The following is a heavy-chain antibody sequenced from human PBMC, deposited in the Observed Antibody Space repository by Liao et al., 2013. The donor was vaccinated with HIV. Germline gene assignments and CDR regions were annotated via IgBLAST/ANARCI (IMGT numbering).Heavy chain of an antibody. CDR3: TRSPWVDCGGDCDIYXHFDL. J-gene: IGHJ2*01. Sequence: QVQLQQWGAGLLKPSETLSLTCAFSAGSFNSYYWNWIRQPPGKGLEWIGQINHRGSTSYNPSLRRRLTISVDTSKKQFSLKVTSVTAADTAVYYCTRSPWVDCGGDCDIYXHFDLWGRGTLVTVSS. V-gene: IGHV4-34*01. CDR1: AGSFNSYY. CDR2: INHRGST. D-gene: IGHD2-21*02.